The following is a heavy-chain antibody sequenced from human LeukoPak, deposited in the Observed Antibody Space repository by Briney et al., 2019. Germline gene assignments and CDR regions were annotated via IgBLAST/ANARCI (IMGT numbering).Heavy chain of an antibody. V-gene: IGHV4-34*01. J-gene: IGHJ3*02. Sequence: SETLSLTCAVYGASFSGSYWSWIRQPPGKGLEWIGEISHSGSTNYNPPLKSRVTISVDTSKNQFSLKLSSVTAADTAVYYCARELYSSGYHDAFDIWGQGTMVTVSS. CDR1: GASFSGSY. D-gene: IGHD3-22*01. CDR2: ISHSGST. CDR3: ARELYSSGYHDAFDI.